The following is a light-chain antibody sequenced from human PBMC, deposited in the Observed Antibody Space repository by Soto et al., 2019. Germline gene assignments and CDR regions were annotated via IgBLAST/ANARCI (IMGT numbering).Light chain of an antibody. J-gene: IGKJ1*01. Sequence: EIVLTQSPGTLSSSPGGRATLSCTASQTVTSNYLAWYQQKRGQAPRLLIWGASIRAADLPDRFSGGGSGTDFTLTISRLEAEDFAIYYCHQYGSSPGSFGQGTKVDIK. CDR2: GAS. CDR1: QTVTSNY. CDR3: HQYGSSPGS. V-gene: IGKV3-20*01.